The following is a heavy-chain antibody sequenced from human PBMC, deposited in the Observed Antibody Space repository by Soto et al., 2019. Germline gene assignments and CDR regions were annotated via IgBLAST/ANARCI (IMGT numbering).Heavy chain of an antibody. V-gene: IGHV3-48*02. CDR3: ARDTGGYYYYYGMDV. J-gene: IGHJ6*02. CDR2: ISSSSSTI. CDR1: GFTFSSYI. Sequence: GGSLILSSASSGFTFSSYIMNLVRQAPGKGLEWVSYISSSSSTIYYADSVKGRFTISRDNAKNSLYLQMNSLRDEDTAVYYCARDTGGYYYYYGMDVWGQGTTVTVSS.